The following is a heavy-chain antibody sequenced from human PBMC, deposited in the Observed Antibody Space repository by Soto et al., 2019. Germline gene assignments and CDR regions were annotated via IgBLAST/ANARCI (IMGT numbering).Heavy chain of an antibody. CDR2: IYYSGST. CDR1: GGSISSYY. CDR3: ASAYALAGLDY. V-gene: IGHV4-59*01. D-gene: IGHD6-19*01. J-gene: IGHJ4*02. Sequence: HVQLQESGPGLVKPSETLSLTCTVSGGSISSYYWSWIRQPPGKGLEWIGYIYYSGSTNYNPSLKSRVTISVDTSKNQFSLKLSSVTAADTAVYYCASAYALAGLDYWGQGTLVTVSS.